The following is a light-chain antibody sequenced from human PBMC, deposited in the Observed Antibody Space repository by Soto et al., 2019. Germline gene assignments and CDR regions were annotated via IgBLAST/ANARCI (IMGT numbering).Light chain of an antibody. J-gene: IGLJ3*02. V-gene: IGLV1-44*01. CDR2: GSN. CDR1: GSNIGNNS. Sequence: QSVLTQPPSASGTPGEMVTISCSGGGSNIGNNSVSWYQQLPGTVPKLLIYGSNERPLGVPDRFSGSKSGTSASLAISRLQSEDEAHYYCAVWDDGLDAWMFGGGTKVTVL. CDR3: AVWDDGLDAWM.